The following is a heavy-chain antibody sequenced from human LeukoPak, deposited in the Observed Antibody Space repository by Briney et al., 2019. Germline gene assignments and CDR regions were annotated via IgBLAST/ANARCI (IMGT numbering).Heavy chain of an antibody. D-gene: IGHD2/OR15-2a*01. CDR3: ARTFVPYYYYYGMDV. V-gene: IGHV1-18*01. CDR1: GYTFTSYG. J-gene: IGHJ6*02. Sequence: ASVKVSCKASGYTFTSYGISWVRQAPGQGLEWMGWISAYNGNTNYAQKLQGRVTMTTDTSTSTAYMELRSLRSDDTAVYYCARTFVPYYYYYGMDVWGQGTTVTVSS. CDR2: ISAYNGNT.